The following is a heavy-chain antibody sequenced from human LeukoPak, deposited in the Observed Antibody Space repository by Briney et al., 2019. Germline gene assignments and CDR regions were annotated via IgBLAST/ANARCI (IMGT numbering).Heavy chain of an antibody. D-gene: IGHD6-19*01. CDR3: ARTHSSGWNGMDA. V-gene: IGHV3-30*04. CDR2: ISYDGDNI. Sequence: TGGSLRLSCAASGFIFSTYTMHWVRQAPGKGLEWAALISYDGDNIFYADSVKGRFTISRDSSKNTMDLQMSSLRPEDAAVYSCARTHSSGWNGMDAWGKGATVTVSS. J-gene: IGHJ6*04. CDR1: GFIFSTYT.